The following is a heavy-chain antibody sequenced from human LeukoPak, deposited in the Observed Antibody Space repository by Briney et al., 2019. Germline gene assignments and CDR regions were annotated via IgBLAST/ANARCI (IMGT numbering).Heavy chain of an antibody. J-gene: IGHJ5*02. CDR1: GYTFTSYG. Sequence: ASVKVSCKASGYTFTSYGISWVRQAPGQGLEWMGWISAYNGNTNCAQKLQGRVTMTTDTSTSTAYMELRSLRSDDTAVYYCARDGYYCSGGSCYNWFDPWGQGTLVTVSS. CDR2: ISAYNGNT. CDR3: ARDGYYCSGGSCYNWFDP. D-gene: IGHD2-15*01. V-gene: IGHV1-18*01.